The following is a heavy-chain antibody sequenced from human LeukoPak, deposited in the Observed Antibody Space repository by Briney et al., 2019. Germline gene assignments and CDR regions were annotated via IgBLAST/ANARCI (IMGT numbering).Heavy chain of an antibody. V-gene: IGHV1-2*02. J-gene: IGHJ6*02. Sequence: ASVTVSCKASGYTFTGYYMHWVRQAPGQGLEWMGWINPNSGGTNYAQKFQGRVTMTRDTSISTAYMELSRLRSDDTAVYYCARDLGITMVRGVIINYYGMDVWGQGTTVTVSS. D-gene: IGHD3-10*01. CDR3: ARDLGITMVRGVIINYYGMDV. CDR2: INPNSGGT. CDR1: GYTFTGYY.